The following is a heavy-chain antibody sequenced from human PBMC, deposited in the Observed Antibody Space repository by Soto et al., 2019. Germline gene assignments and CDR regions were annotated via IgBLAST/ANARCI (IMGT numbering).Heavy chain of an antibody. V-gene: IGHV2-5*02. CDR1: GFSLTTVGVG. CDR3: ARSVRGVTMDV. D-gene: IGHD3-10*01. J-gene: IGHJ6*02. CDR2: IYWDDDK. Sequence: QITLKESGPTLVKPTQTLTLTCSFSGFSLTTVGVGVNWIRQPPGKALEWLALIYWDDDKRYSPSLKTRLTLTKDTSKTQVVLTLTNMNLVDTGTYFCARSVRGVTMDVWGQGTAVTVSS.